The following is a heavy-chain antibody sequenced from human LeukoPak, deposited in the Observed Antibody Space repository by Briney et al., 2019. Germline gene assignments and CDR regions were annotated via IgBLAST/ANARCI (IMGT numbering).Heavy chain of an antibody. CDR3: AKDRELRYFDWLDY. D-gene: IGHD3-9*01. J-gene: IGHJ4*02. V-gene: IGHV3-23*01. CDR2: ISGSGGST. CDR1: GFTFSSYG. Sequence: GGSLRLSCAASGFTFSSYGMSWVRQAPGKGLEWVSAISGSGGSTYYADSVKGRFTISRDNSKNTLYLQMNSLRAEDTAVYYCAKDRELRYFDWLDYWGQGTLVTVSS.